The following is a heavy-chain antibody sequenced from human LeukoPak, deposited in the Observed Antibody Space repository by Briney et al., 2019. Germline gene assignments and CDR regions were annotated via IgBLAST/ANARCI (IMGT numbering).Heavy chain of an antibody. D-gene: IGHD1-20*01. CDR3: VRVLGYHWNLDY. CDR1: GDSVSSDNAA. V-gene: IGHV6-1*01. CDR2: TYYRSKWYN. Sequence: SQTLSLTCAISGDSVSSDNAAWNWIRQSPSRGLEWLGRTYYRSKWYNNYAESVKSRITINPDTSKNQFSLQLRSVGPDDTAVYYCVRVLGYHWNLDYWGQGTLVTVSS. J-gene: IGHJ4*02.